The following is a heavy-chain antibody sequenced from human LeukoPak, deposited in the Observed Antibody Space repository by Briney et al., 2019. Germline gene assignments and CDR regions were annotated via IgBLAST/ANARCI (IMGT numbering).Heavy chain of an antibody. J-gene: IGHJ4*02. CDR2: INHSGST. Sequence: SETLSLTCAVYGGSFSGYYWSWIRQAPGKGLEWIGEINHSGSTNYNPSLKSRVTISVDTSKNQFSLKLSSVTAADTAVYYCARGLRWSPLDYWGQGTLVTVSS. D-gene: IGHD4-23*01. CDR1: GGSFSGYY. V-gene: IGHV4-34*01. CDR3: ARGLRWSPLDY.